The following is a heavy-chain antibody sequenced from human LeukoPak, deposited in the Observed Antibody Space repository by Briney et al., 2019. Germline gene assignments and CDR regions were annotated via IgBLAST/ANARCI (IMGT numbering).Heavy chain of an antibody. J-gene: IGHJ6*02. D-gene: IGHD5-18*01. CDR2: IRSKTYGGTT. CDR1: GFTFGDHA. V-gene: IGHV3-49*04. CDR3: TRGPLQQWLYYGMDV. Sequence: GRSLRLSCTASGFTFGDHAMSWVRQAPGKGLEWVGFIRSKTYGGTTEYAASVKGRFTISRDDSKSIAYLQMNSLKTEDTAVYYCTRGPLQQWLYYGMDVWGQGTTVTVS.